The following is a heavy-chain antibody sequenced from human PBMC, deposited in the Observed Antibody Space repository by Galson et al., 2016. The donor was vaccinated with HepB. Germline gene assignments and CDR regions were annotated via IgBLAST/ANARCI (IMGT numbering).Heavy chain of an antibody. CDR3: ARPYGRDYYTGLDY. CDR2: INPNSGDT. CDR1: GYTFTDRY. Sequence: SVKVSCKASGYTFTDRYVHWVRQAPGQGLEWMGWINPNSGDTKYAEHFQGRVTMTRDTSISTAYMELSRLRSDDTAVYYCARPYGRDYYTGLDYWGQGTLVTVSS. J-gene: IGHJ4*02. D-gene: IGHD1-26*01. V-gene: IGHV1-2*02.